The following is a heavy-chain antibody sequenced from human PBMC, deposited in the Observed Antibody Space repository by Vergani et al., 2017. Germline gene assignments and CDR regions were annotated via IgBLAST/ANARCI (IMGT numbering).Heavy chain of an antibody. Sequence: EVQLVESGGGLVQPGGSLRLSCAASGFTFSSYWMHWVRQAPGKGLVWVSRINSDGSSTSYADSVKGRFTLSRDNAKNTLYLQMNSLRAEDTALYYCARVRTGYSSSWYGYYYYYMDVWGKGTTVTVSS. CDR1: GFTFSSYW. J-gene: IGHJ6*03. D-gene: IGHD6-13*01. CDR3: ARVRTGYSSSWYGYYYYYMDV. V-gene: IGHV3-74*02. CDR2: INSDGSST.